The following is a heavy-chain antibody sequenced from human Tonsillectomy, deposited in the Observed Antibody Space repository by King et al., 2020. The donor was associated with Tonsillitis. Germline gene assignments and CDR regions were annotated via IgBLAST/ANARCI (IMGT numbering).Heavy chain of an antibody. J-gene: IGHJ6*02. V-gene: IGHV3-74*01. CDR3: SPLEPVYYGMDV. CDR1: GFTFSNSW. CDR2: INSDGSST. Sequence: VQLVESGGGLVQPGGSLRLSCAATGFTFSNSWMHWVRQAPGKGLVWVSRINSDGSSTSYADSVEGRFTISRDNAKNTLYLQMNSLRAEDTAVYYCSPLEPVYYGMDVWGQGTTVTVSS. D-gene: IGHD1-1*01.